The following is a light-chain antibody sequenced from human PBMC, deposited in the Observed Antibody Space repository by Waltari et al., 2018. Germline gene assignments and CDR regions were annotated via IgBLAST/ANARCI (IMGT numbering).Light chain of an antibody. J-gene: IGLJ1*01. CDR1: VRDVGGYNY. CDR2: DVS. Sequence: QSALAQPASVSGSPGQSITISCTGSVRDVGGYNYVSWYQQHQGKTPKVIIYDVSDRPSGVSIRFSGSKSGNTASLTISGLQAEDEADYYCGSYSGTTTFVFGTGTYVTVL. V-gene: IGLV2-14*03. CDR3: GSYSGTTTFV.